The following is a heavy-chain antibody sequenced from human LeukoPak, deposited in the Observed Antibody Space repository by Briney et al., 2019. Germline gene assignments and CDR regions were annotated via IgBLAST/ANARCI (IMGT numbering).Heavy chain of an antibody. Sequence: SETLSLTCTVSGYSISSGYYWGWIRQPPGKGLEWIGSIYHSGSTYYNPSLKSRVTISVDTSKNQFSLKLSSVTAADTAVYYCARGLVVPDYWGQGTLVTVSS. CDR3: ARGLVVPDY. J-gene: IGHJ4*02. CDR1: GYSISSGYY. D-gene: IGHD2-15*01. CDR2: IYHSGST. V-gene: IGHV4-38-2*02.